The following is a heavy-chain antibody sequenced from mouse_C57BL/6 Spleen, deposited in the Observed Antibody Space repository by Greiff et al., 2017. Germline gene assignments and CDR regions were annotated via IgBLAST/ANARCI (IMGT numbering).Heavy chain of an antibody. CDR3: ERRAVLPLPGYFGY. D-gene: IGHD2-12*01. V-gene: IGHV1-72*01. Sequence: VQLQQPGAELAKPGASVKLSCKASGYTFTSYWMHWVKQRPGRGLEWIGRIDPKSGGTKYNEKFKSKATLTEVKPSSTAYMQLRNLTSEDSAVYAGERRAVLPLPGYFGYWGQGATLTVSS. J-gene: IGHJ2*01. CDR2: IDPKSGGT. CDR1: GYTFTSYW.